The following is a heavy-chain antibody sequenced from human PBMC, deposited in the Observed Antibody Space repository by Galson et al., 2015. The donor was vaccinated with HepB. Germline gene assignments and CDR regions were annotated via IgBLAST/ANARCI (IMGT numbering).Heavy chain of an antibody. CDR3: ARDSLDYDSSGYYMAAVGYYYYYGMDV. J-gene: IGHJ6*02. CDR2: ISAYNGNT. Sequence: SVKVSCKASGYTFTSYGISWVRQAPGQGLEWMGWISAYNGNTNYAQKLQGRVTMTTDTSTSTAYMELRSLRSDDTAVYYCARDSLDYDSSGYYMAAVGYYYYYGMDVWGRGTTVIVSS. V-gene: IGHV1-18*01. CDR1: GYTFTSYG. D-gene: IGHD3-22*01.